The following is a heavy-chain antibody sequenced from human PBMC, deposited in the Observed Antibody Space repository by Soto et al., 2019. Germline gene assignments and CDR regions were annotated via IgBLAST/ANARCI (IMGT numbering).Heavy chain of an antibody. CDR3: AKDLFDY. CDR2: ISYDGSNK. V-gene: IGHV3-30*18. CDR1: GFTFSSYG. J-gene: IGHJ4*02. Sequence: GGSLRLSCAASGFTFSSYGMHWVRQAPGKGMAWVAVISYDGSNKYYADSVKGRFTISRDNSKNTLYLQMNSLRAEDTAVYYCAKDLFDYWGQGTLVTVSS.